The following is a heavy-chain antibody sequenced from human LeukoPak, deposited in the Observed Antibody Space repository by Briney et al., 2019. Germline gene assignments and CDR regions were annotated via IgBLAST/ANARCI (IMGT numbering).Heavy chain of an antibody. CDR3: ASRGLYYDILTGYSPGGWFDP. D-gene: IGHD3-9*01. J-gene: IGHJ5*02. V-gene: IGHV3-23*01. CDR2: SSGSGGST. Sequence: GGSLRLSCAASGFTFSSYGMSWVRQAPGKGLEWVSASSGSGGSTYYADSVKGRFTISRDNSKNTLYLQMNSLRAEDTAVYYCASRGLYYDILTGYSPGGWFDPWGQGTLVTVSS. CDR1: GFTFSSYG.